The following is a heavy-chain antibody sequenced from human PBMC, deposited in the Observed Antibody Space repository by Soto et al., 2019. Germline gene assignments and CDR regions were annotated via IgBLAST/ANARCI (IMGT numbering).Heavy chain of an antibody. Sequence: GTLSLPCTVSGGSISSSSYYGGWFRQPPGKGLEWIGSIYYSGSTYYNPSLKSRVTISVDTSKNQFSLKLSSVTAADTAVYYCAIDCPGGSCFCIYWGQGTLVTVSS. CDR2: IYYSGST. V-gene: IGHV4-39*02. J-gene: IGHJ4*02. D-gene: IGHD2-15*01. CDR3: AIDCPGGSCFCIY. CDR1: GGSISSSSYY.